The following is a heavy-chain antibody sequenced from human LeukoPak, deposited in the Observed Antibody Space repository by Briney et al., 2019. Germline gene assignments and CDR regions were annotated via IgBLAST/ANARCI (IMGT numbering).Heavy chain of an antibody. D-gene: IGHD3-10*01. CDR1: GGTFSSCA. CDR2: IIPIFGTA. CDR3: ASSRLTWEYGSGSYGFDY. Sequence: SVKVSCKASGGTFSSCAISWVRQAPGQGLEWMGGIIPIFGTANYAQKFQGRVTITADESTSTAYMELSSLRSEDTAVYYCASSRLTWEYGSGSYGFDYWGQGTLVTVSS. V-gene: IGHV1-69*13. J-gene: IGHJ4*02.